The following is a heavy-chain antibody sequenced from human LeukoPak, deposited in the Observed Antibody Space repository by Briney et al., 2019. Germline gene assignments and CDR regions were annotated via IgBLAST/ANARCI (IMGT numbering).Heavy chain of an antibody. D-gene: IGHD6-13*01. V-gene: IGHV3-48*03. CDR2: MSSGGNII. CDR3: DIAGSHPNFDY. CDR1: GFIFSSYE. Sequence: PGGSLRLSCAASGFIFSSYEMNWVRQAPGKGLEWVSSMSSGGNIIYYADSVKGRFTISRDNAKNSLYLQMNSLRAEDTAVYYCDIAGSHPNFDYWGQGTLVTVSS. J-gene: IGHJ4*02.